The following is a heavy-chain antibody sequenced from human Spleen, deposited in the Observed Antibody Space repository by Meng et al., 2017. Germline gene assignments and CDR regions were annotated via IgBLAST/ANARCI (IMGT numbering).Heavy chain of an antibody. Sequence: VQRVQSGAEVKKPGASVKASCKPSGYNFPDYCPHWVRRAPGQGLEWMGRIDPKSGDTHYALKFQGRVTMTGDTSISTAYMELSGLRSDDTAMYYCARDEDISAAGKLFGDYWGHGTLVTVSS. V-gene: IGHV1-2*06. D-gene: IGHD6-13*01. CDR3: ARDEDISAAGKLFGDY. J-gene: IGHJ4*01. CDR2: IDPKSGDT. CDR1: GYNFPDYC.